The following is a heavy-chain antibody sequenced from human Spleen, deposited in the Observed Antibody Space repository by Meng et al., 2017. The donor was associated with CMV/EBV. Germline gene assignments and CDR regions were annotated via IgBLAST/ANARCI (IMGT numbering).Heavy chain of an antibody. CDR3: ARDSNAFITIFGSRTRGVDY. V-gene: IGHV3-11*04. J-gene: IGHJ4*02. CDR1: FSDYY. D-gene: IGHD3-9*01. CDR2: ISSSGSTI. Sequence: FSDYYMSWIRQAPGKGLEWVSYISSSGSTIYYADSVKGRFTISRDNAKNSLYLQMNSLRAEDTAVYYCARDSNAFITIFGSRTRGVDYWGQGTLVTVSS.